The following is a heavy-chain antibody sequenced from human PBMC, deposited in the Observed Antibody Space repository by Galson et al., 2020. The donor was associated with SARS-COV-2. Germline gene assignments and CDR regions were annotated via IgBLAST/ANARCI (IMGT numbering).Heavy chain of an antibody. CDR1: GFGLSYYW. J-gene: IGHJ4*02. D-gene: IGHD2-15*01. Sequence: GGSLRLSCAASGFGLSYYWMSWVRQASGRGLEWVASIKHDGSGKYYVDSVKGRFTISRDNPKNSLYLQMNNLRAEDTAVYHCARVDCSGGSCYPGNYWGQGTLVTVSS. V-gene: IGHV3-7*03. CDR2: IKHDGSGK. CDR3: ARVDCSGGSCYPGNY.